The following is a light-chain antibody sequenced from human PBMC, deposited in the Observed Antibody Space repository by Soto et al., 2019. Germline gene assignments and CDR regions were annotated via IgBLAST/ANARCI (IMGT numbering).Light chain of an antibody. CDR1: SSDVGSYNL. CDR2: EGS. J-gene: IGLJ2*01. Sequence: QSVLTQPASVSGSPGQSITISCTGTSSDVGSYNLVSWYQQHPGKAPKLMIYEGSKRPSGVSNRFSGSKSGNTASLTTSGLQAEDEADYYCCSYAGRHVVFGGGTKLTVL. V-gene: IGLV2-23*01. CDR3: CSYAGRHVV.